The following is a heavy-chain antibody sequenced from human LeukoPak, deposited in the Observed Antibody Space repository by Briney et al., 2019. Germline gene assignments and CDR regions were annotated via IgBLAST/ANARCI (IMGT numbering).Heavy chain of an antibody. V-gene: IGHV4-34*01. CDR1: GGSFSGYY. Sequence: PSETLSLTCAVYGGSFSGYYWSWIRQPPGKGLEWIGEINHSGSTNYNPSLKSRVTISVDTSKNQFSLKLSSVTAADTAVYYCARVETYYYDSSGYYFDPDAFDIWGQGTMVTVSS. J-gene: IGHJ3*02. D-gene: IGHD3-22*01. CDR3: ARVETYYYDSSGYYFDPDAFDI. CDR2: INHSGST.